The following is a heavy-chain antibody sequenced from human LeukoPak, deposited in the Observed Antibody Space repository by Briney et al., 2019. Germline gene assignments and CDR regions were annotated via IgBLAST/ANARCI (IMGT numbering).Heavy chain of an antibody. CDR3: ARAGQFTNNWFDP. V-gene: IGHV4-39*07. Sequence: SETLSLTCTVSGGYISSSDYYWGWVRQPPGKGLEWIGSIYYSGNTFYNPSLKSRVTISVDTSKNQFSLKLSSVTAADTAVYYCARAGQFTNNWFDPWGQGTLVTVSS. CDR2: IYYSGNT. J-gene: IGHJ5*02. D-gene: IGHD5-24*01. CDR1: GGYISSSDYY.